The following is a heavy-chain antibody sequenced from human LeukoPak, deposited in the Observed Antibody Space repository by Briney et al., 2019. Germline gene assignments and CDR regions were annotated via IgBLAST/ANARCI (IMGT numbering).Heavy chain of an antibody. CDR2: ISGSGGST. J-gene: IGHJ4*02. V-gene: IGHV3-23*01. Sequence: GGSLRLSCAASGFTFSSYAMSWVRQAPGKGLEWVSAISGSGGSTYYADSVKGRFTISRDNSKNTLYLQMNSLRAEDTAVYYCAKVPRYYYDSSGYSYLDYWGQGTLVTVSS. D-gene: IGHD3-22*01. CDR1: GFTFSSYA. CDR3: AKVPRYYYDSSGYSYLDY.